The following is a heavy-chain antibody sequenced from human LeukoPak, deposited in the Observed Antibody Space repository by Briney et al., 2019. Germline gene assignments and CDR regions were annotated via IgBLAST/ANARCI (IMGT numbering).Heavy chain of an antibody. CDR2: IYYSGST. V-gene: IGHV4-59*12. CDR3: ARDRATYYDFWSGYQAKYNWFDP. J-gene: IGHJ5*02. CDR1: GGSISSYY. Sequence: SETLSLTCTVSGGSISSYYWSWIRQPPGKGLEWIGYIYYSGSTNYNPSLKSRVTISVDTSKNQFSLKLSSVTAADTAVYYCARDRATYYDFWSGYQAKYNWFDPWGQGTLVTVSS. D-gene: IGHD3-3*01.